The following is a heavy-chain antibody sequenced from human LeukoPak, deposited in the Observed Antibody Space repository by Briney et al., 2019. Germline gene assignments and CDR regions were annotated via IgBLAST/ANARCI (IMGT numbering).Heavy chain of an antibody. V-gene: IGHV1-18*01. Sequence: ASVKVSCKASGYTFTSYGISWVRQAPGQGLEWMGWISAYNGNTNYAQKLQGRVTMTTDTSTSTAYMELRSLRSDDTAVYYCARDQGIAVAGTGFDYWGQETLVTVSS. CDR1: GYTFTSYG. CDR3: ARDQGIAVAGTGFDY. D-gene: IGHD6-19*01. CDR2: ISAYNGNT. J-gene: IGHJ4*02.